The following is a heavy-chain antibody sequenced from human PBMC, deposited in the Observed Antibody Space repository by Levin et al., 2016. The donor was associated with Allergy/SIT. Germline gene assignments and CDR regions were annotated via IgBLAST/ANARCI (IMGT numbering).Heavy chain of an antibody. D-gene: IGHD2-2*01. CDR1: GFSFSRYS. V-gene: IGHV3-48*01. Sequence: GESLKISCAAFGFSFSRYSMYWVRLAPGKGLEWIAYIRSNSATIYYADSVKGRFTISRDNSRNSLYLQMNSLRVEDTAIYYCASSSASVDDAFDIWGQGTKVTVAA. CDR2: IRSNSATI. CDR3: ASSSASVDDAFDI. J-gene: IGHJ3*02.